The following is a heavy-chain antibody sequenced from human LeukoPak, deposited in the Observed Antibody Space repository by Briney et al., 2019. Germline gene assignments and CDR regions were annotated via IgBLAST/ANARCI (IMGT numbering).Heavy chain of an antibody. D-gene: IGHD3-16*02. J-gene: IGHJ4*02. V-gene: IGHV4-39*07. CDR3: VRGSLRLRLGELSRPGFDY. CDR2: IYYSGST. CDR1: GGSISSSSYY. Sequence: SETLSLTCTVSGGSISSSSYYWGWIRQPPGKGLEWIGSIYYSGSTYYNPSLKSRATISVDTSKNQFSLKLSSVTAADTAVYYCVRGSLRLRLGELSRPGFDYWGQGTLVTVSS.